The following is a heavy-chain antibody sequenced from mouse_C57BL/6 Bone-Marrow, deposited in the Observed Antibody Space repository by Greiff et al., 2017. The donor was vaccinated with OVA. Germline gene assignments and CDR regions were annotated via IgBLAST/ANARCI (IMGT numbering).Heavy chain of an antibody. J-gene: IGHJ3*01. D-gene: IGHD1-2*01. CDR1: GYTFTDYY. Sequence: VQLQQSGAELVRPGASVKLSCKASGYTFTDYYINWVKQRPGQGLEWIARIYPGSGNTYYNEKFKGKATLTAEKSSSTAYMQLSSLTSEDSAVYFCARSITTDPFAYWGQGTLVTVSA. CDR2: IYPGSGNT. CDR3: ARSITTDPFAY. V-gene: IGHV1-76*01.